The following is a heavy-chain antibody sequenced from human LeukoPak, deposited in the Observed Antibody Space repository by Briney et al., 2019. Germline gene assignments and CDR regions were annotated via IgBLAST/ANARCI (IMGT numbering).Heavy chain of an antibody. CDR1: GFTFSSYG. D-gene: IGHD3-10*01. Sequence: PGGSLRLSCAASGFTFSSYGMHWVRQAPGKGLEWVAVIWYDGSNKYYADSVKGRFTISRDNSKNTLYLQMNSLRAEDTAVYYCARGNPVTMVRGVIRDAFDIWGQGTMVTVSS. J-gene: IGHJ3*02. CDR2: IWYDGSNK. CDR3: ARGNPVTMVRGVIRDAFDI. V-gene: IGHV3-33*01.